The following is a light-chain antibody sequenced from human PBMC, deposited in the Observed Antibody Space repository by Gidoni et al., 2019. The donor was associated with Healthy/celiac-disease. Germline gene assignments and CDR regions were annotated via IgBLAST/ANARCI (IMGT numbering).Light chain of an antibody. Sequence: EIVLTQSPATLSLSPGERAPLSCSASQSVSSYLAWYQQKPGQAPRLLIYDASHRATGIPARFSGSGSGTDVTLTISSLETEDFAVYYGQQRSNWPPLTFGGGTKVEIK. CDR2: DAS. CDR1: QSVSSY. CDR3: QQRSNWPPLT. J-gene: IGKJ4*01. V-gene: IGKV3-11*01.